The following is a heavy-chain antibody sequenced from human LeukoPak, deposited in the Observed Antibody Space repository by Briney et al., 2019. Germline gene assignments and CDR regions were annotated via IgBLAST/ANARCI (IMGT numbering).Heavy chain of an antibody. CDR2: ISSSSSYI. Sequence: PGGSLRLSCAASGFTFSSYSMNWVRQAPGKGLEWVSSISSSSSYIYYADSVKGRFTISRDNAKNSLYLQMNSLRAEDTAVYYCARDRGYYGSGRQNHYYDMDVWGKGTTVTVSS. V-gene: IGHV3-21*01. CDR1: GFTFSSYS. J-gene: IGHJ6*03. CDR3: ARDRGYYGSGRQNHYYDMDV. D-gene: IGHD3-10*01.